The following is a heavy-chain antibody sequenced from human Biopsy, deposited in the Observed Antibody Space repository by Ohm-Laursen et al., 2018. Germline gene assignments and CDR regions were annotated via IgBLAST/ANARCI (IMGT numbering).Heavy chain of an antibody. Sequence: TLSLTCLVSGDSMRSGSYFWSWIRQPPGKGLEWIGDVSFSGRSNYNPSLESRLRMSIDTSMNQFSLSLNSVTAADTAAYFCARDRTYRRDLSCSQGVFEMWGQGIMVTVSS. CDR1: GDSMRSGSYF. CDR2: VSFSGRS. CDR3: ARDRTYRRDLSCSQGVFEM. J-gene: IGHJ3*02. D-gene: IGHD3-10*02. V-gene: IGHV4-31*03.